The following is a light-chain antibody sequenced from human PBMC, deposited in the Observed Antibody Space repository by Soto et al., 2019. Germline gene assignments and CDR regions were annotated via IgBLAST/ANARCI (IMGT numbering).Light chain of an antibody. CDR1: QTINNW. V-gene: IGKV1-5*03. CDR2: ETS. Sequence: DVHMAESPSTRSASVGCRVTITCRASQTINNWLDWYQQRPGKAPTFLIYETSTLETGVPSRFRGSGSGSEFTLTISSLQPEDSASYFCLQDPTYPWTFGQGTKGDIK. CDR3: LQDPTYPWT. J-gene: IGKJ1*01.